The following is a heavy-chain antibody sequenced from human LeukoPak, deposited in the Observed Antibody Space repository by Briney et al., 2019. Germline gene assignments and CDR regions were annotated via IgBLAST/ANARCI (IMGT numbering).Heavy chain of an antibody. V-gene: IGHV1-46*01. CDR1: GYTFTGYY. D-gene: IGHD1-26*01. Sequence: GASVKVSCKASGYTFTGYYMHWVRQAPGQGLEWMGIINPSGGSTSYAQKFQGRVTMTRDTSTSTVYMELSSLRSEDTAVYYCARETRGADYYYGMDVWGQGTTVTVSS. CDR2: INPSGGST. J-gene: IGHJ6*02. CDR3: ARETRGADYYYGMDV.